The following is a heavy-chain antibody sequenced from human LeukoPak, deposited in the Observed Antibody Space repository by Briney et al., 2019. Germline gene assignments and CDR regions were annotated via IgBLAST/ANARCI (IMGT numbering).Heavy chain of an antibody. CDR3: AKDMRAAGTLYVDY. J-gene: IGHJ4*02. V-gene: IGHV1-3*01. CDR2: INAGNGNT. D-gene: IGHD6-13*01. CDR1: GYTFTSYA. Sequence: ASVKVSCKASGYTFTSYAMHWVRQAPGQRLEWMGWINAGNGNTKYSQKFQGRVTITRDTSASTAYMELSSLRSEDTAVYYCAKDMRAAGTLYVDYWGQGTLVTVSS.